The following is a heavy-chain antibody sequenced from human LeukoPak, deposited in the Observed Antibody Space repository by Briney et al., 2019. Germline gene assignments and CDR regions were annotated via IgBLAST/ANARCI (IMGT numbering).Heavy chain of an antibody. CDR2: IYYTGSS. D-gene: IGHD1-14*01. CDR1: GGSISYSSYY. Sequence: PSETLSLTCTVSGGSISYSSYYWGWIRQPPGKGLEWIGSIYYTGSSHYNPSLKSRVTLSVDTSRNQFSLRLTSVTAADTAVYYCARGPLTEAHTFDIWGQGTVVTVSS. V-gene: IGHV4-39*07. CDR3: ARGPLTEAHTFDI. J-gene: IGHJ3*02.